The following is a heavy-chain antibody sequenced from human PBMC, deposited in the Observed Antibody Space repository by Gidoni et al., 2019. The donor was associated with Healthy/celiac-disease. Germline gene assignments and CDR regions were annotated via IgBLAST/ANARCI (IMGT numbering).Heavy chain of an antibody. D-gene: IGHD2-21*01. CDR2: ISAYNGNT. CDR1: GYTVTSYG. Sequence: QVQLVQSGAEVKKPGASVTVYCKASGYTVTSYGISWVRQAPGQGLEWMGWISAYNGNTNYAQKLQGRVTMTTDTSTSTAYIELRSLRSDDTAVYYCARDGEGTNYYYYYMDVWGKGTTVTVSS. CDR3: ARDGEGTNYYYYYMDV. V-gene: IGHV1-18*01. J-gene: IGHJ6*03.